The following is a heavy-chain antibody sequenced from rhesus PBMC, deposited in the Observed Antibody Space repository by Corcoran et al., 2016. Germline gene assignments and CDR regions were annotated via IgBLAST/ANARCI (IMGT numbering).Heavy chain of an antibody. CDR1: GFTFSSSA. J-gene: IGHJ4*01. Sequence: EVQLVESGAGLVQPGGSLRLSCAASGFTFSSSAMHWVRQASRKGLEWVGRIRSKSNKYETGYAASVKGRFTISRDDSKNTAYLQMNSLKTEDTAVYYCTGNPFDYWGQGVLVTVSS. CDR2: IRSKSNKYET. V-gene: IGHV3-118*01. CDR3: TGNPFDY. D-gene: IGHD4-17*01.